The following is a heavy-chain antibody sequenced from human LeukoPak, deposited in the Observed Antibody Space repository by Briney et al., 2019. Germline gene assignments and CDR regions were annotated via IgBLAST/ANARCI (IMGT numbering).Heavy chain of an antibody. CDR2: IYYSGST. V-gene: IGHV4-59*01. CDR1: GGSISSYY. CDR3: ARSVEGYCSGGSCYSYYYYMDV. Sequence: SETLSLTCTVSGGSISSYYWSWIRQPPGKGLEWIGYIYYSGSTNYNPSLKSRVTISVDTSKNQFSPKLSSVTAADTAVYYCARSVEGYCSGGSCYSYYYYMDVWGKGTTVTVSS. D-gene: IGHD2-15*01. J-gene: IGHJ6*03.